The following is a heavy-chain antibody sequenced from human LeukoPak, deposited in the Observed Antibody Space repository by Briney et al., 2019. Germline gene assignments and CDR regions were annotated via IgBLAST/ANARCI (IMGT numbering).Heavy chain of an antibody. CDR1: GFTFSNAW. V-gene: IGHV3-15*01. Sequence: PGGSLRLSCAASGFTFSNAWMSWVRQAPGKGLEWVGRIKSKTDGGTTDYAAPVKGRFTISRDGSKNTLYLQMNSLKTEDTAVYYCAKGLTAGAMDLFDYWGQGTLVTVSS. J-gene: IGHJ4*02. CDR2: IKSKTDGGTT. D-gene: IGHD1-26*01. CDR3: AKGLTAGAMDLFDY.